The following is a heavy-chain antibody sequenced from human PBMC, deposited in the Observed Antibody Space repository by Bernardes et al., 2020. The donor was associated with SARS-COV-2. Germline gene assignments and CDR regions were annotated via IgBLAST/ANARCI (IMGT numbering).Heavy chain of an antibody. D-gene: IGHD3-22*01. CDR2: IYYSGST. CDR1: GGSISSGGYY. J-gene: IGHJ3*02. CDR3: ARARITMIVVLDAFDI. V-gene: IGHV4-31*03. Sequence: LSLTCTVSGGSISSGGYYWSWIRQHPGKGLEWIGYIYYSGSTYYNPSLKSRVTISVDTSKNQFSLKLSSVTAADTAVYYCARARITMIVVLDAFDIWGQGTMVTVSS.